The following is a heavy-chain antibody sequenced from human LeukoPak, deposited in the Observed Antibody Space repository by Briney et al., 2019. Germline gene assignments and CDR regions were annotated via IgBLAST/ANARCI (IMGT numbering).Heavy chain of an antibody. CDR2: ISAYNGNT. CDR3: ARHSMRCSSTSCYTAEYYFDY. Sequence: AASVKVSCTASGYTFTSYGISWVRQAPGQGLEWMGWISAYNGNTNYAQKLQGRVTMTTDTSTSTAYMELRSLRSDDTAVYYCARHSMRCSSTSCYTAEYYFDYWGQGTLVTVSS. V-gene: IGHV1-18*01. D-gene: IGHD2-2*02. CDR1: GYTFTSYG. J-gene: IGHJ4*02.